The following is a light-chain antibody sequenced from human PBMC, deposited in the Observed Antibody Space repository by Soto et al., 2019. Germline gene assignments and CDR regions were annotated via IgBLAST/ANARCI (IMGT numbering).Light chain of an antibody. Sequence: QSVLTQPASVSGSPGQSITISCTGTSSDVGGYNYVSWYQQHPGKAPKLMIYAVTDRPSGVSSRFSGSKSGSTASLTISGLQAEDEADYYCSSYTSSSTLFGTGTKVTVL. CDR3: SSYTSSSTL. CDR2: AVT. CDR1: SSDVGGYNY. V-gene: IGLV2-14*01. J-gene: IGLJ1*01.